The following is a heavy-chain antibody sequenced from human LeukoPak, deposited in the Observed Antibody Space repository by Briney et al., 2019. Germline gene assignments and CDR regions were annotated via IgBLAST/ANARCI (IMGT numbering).Heavy chain of an antibody. CDR3: ARVKYYDSWSGYYPYYYYGMDV. V-gene: IGHV4-34*01. D-gene: IGHD3-3*01. Sequence: PSETLSLTCAVYGGSFSGYYWSWIRQPPGKGLEWIGEINHSGSTNYNPSLKSRVTISVDTSKNQFSLKLSSVTAADTAVYYCARVKYYDSWSGYYPYYYYGMDVWGQGTTVTVSS. CDR2: INHSGST. J-gene: IGHJ6*02. CDR1: GGSFSGYY.